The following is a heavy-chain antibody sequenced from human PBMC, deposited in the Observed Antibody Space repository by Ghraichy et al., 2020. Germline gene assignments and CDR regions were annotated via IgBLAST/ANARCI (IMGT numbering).Heavy chain of an antibody. CDR1: GFTFSNYA. J-gene: IGHJ6*02. D-gene: IGHD4-11*01. CDR3: ARDLGRLPNYYYYGVDV. Sequence: GGSLRLSCAASGFTFSNYAMHWVRQAPGKGLEWVAVISYDGSNKYYADSVKGRFTISRDNSKNTLYLQMNSLRAEDTAVYYCARDLGRLPNYYYYGVDVWGQGTTVTVSS. V-gene: IGHV3-30-3*01. CDR2: ISYDGSNK.